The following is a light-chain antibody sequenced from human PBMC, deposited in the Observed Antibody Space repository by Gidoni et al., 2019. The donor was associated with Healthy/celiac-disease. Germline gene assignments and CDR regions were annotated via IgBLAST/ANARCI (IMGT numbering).Light chain of an antibody. CDR3: QQSYSTRWT. J-gene: IGKJ1*01. CDR1: QSISSY. V-gene: IGKV1-39*01. CDR2: AAS. Sequence: DIQMTHSPSSLSASVGDRVTITCRASQSISSYLNWYQQKPGKAPKLLIYAASSLQSGVPSRFSGSGSGTDFTITISSLQPEDFATYYCQQSYSTRWTFGQGTKVEIK.